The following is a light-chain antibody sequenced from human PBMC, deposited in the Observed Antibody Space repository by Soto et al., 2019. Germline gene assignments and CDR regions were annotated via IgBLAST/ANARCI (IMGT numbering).Light chain of an antibody. J-gene: IGKJ1*01. CDR1: QSVSSSY. CDR2: GAS. CDR3: QQYNNWT. V-gene: IGKV3D-15*01. Sequence: EIVLTQSPATLSVSPGDRATLSCRASQSVSSSYLAWHQQKPGQAPRLLIYGASSRATGIPDRFSGSWSGTEFTLTISSLQSEDFAVYYCQQYNNWTFGQGTKVDIK.